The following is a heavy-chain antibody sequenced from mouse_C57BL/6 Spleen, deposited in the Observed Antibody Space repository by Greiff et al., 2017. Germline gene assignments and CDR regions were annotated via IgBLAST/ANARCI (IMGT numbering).Heavy chain of an antibody. CDR2: IDPSDSYT. CDR1: GYTFTSYW. J-gene: IGHJ3*01. Sequence: QVQLQQPGAELVRPGTSVKLSCKASGYTFTSYWMHWVKPRPGQGLEWIGVIDPSDSYTNYNQKFKGKATLTVDTSSSTAYMQLSSLTSEDSAVYYCARDTTVVAEAYWGQGTLVTVSA. D-gene: IGHD1-1*01. CDR3: ARDTTVVAEAY. V-gene: IGHV1-59*01.